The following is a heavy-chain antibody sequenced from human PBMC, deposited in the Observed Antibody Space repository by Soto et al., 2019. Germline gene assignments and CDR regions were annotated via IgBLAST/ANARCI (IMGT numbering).Heavy chain of an antibody. CDR2: INPNSGGT. V-gene: IGHV1-2*04. J-gene: IGHJ4*02. Sequence: ASVKVSCKASGYTFTGYYMHWVRQAPGQGLEWMGWINPNSGGTNYAQKFQGWVTMTRDTSISTAYMELSRLRSDDAAVYYGARDGGGQWLADTLPGPFYDYWGQGTLVTVSS. CDR3: ARDGGGQWLADTLPGPFYDY. D-gene: IGHD6-19*01. CDR1: GYTFTGYY.